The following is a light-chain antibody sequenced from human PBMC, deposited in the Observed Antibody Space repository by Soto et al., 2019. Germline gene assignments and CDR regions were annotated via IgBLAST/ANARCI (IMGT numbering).Light chain of an antibody. CDR2: AAS. J-gene: IGKJ2*01. CDR3: QQSYSTSSYT. Sequence: DIQMTQSQSSLSASVGDRVTITCRASQNISNYLNWYQQKPGKAPNHLIYAASSLQGEVPSRFSGRGSGTDFTLTISSLQPDDSATYYWQQSYSTSSYTFGQGTKLDI. CDR1: QNISNY. V-gene: IGKV1-39*01.